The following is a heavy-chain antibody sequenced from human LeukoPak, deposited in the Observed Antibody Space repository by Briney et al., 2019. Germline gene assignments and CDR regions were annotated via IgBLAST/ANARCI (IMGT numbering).Heavy chain of an antibody. Sequence: GGSLRLSCTASGFDFSNFDFHWVRQLRGKGLEWVSRIDTAGGTYYPGSVKGRFTISRANAKKSLYLQMHNLRVGDTALYFCARGSPWSYYYMDVWGVGTAVSVS. CDR3: ARGSPWSYYYMDV. CDR1: GFDFSNFD. CDR2: IDTAGGT. V-gene: IGHV3-13*01. D-gene: IGHD3-3*01. J-gene: IGHJ6*03.